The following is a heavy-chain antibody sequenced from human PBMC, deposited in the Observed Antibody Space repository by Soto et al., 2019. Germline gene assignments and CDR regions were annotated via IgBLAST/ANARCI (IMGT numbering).Heavy chain of an antibody. CDR1: GFTFDSFA. Sequence: QPGGSVRLSCAASGFTFDSFAMTWVRQAPGKGLEWVSAISASGGSTFYADSVKGRFTISRDSSKNTLYLQMNSLRAEDTAVYYCARGAVMPDSWGQGTLVTVSS. J-gene: IGHJ4*02. D-gene: IGHD3-16*01. CDR2: ISASGGST. V-gene: IGHV3-23*01. CDR3: ARGAVMPDS.